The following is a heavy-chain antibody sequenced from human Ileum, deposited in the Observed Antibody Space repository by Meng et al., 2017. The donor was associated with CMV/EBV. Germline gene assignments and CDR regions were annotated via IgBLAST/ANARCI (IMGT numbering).Heavy chain of an antibody. V-gene: IGHV3-64*02. D-gene: IGHD3-22*01. Sequence: GESLKISCAASGFTFSSYAMHWVRQAPGKGLEYVSAISSNGGSTYYADSVKGRFTISRDNSKNTLYLQMGSLRAEDMAVHYCARDTYYYDRRGFDYWGQGTLVTVSS. CDR2: ISSNGGST. J-gene: IGHJ4*02. CDR3: ARDTYYYDRRGFDY. CDR1: GFTFSSYA.